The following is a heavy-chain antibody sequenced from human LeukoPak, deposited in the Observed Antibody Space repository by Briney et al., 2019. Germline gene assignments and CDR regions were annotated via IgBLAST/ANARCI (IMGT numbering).Heavy chain of an antibody. D-gene: IGHD2-15*01. CDR2: ISGSGGST. J-gene: IGHJ4*02. CDR3: AKVYCSGGSCYGAVVDY. CDR1: GFTFSSYA. V-gene: IGHV3-23*01. Sequence: GGSLRLSCAASGFTFSSYAMSWVRQAPGKGLKWVSAISGSGGSTYYADSVKGRFTISRDNSKNTLYLQMNSLRAEDTAVYYCAKVYCSGGSCYGAVVDYWGQGTLVTVSS.